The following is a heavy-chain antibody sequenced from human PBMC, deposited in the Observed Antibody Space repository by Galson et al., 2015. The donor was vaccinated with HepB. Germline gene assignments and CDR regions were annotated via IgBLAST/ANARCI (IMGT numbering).Heavy chain of an antibody. CDR1: GFTFSSYS. D-gene: IGHD3-10*01. V-gene: IGHV3-21*01. Sequence: SLRLSCAASGFTFSSYSMNWVRQAPGKGLEWVSSISSSSSYISYADSVKGRFTISSDNAKNSLYLQMNSLRAEDTAVYYCARDRLLWFGELCGNFDYWGQGTLVTGPS. CDR3: ARDRLLWFGELCGNFDY. J-gene: IGHJ4*02. CDR2: ISSSSSYI.